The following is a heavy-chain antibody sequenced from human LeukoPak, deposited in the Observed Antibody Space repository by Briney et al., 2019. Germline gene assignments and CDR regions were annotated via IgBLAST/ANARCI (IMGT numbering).Heavy chain of an antibody. D-gene: IGHD2-2*01. V-gene: IGHV4-34*01. CDR3: ASASDCSSTSCYSDY. J-gene: IGHJ4*02. CDR2: INHSGST. CDR1: GGSFSGYY. Sequence: PSETLSLTCAVYGGSFSGYYWSWIRQPLGKGLEWIGEINHSGSTNYNPSLKSRVTISVDTSKNQFSLKLSSVTAADTAVYYCASASDCSSTSCYSDYWGQGTLVTVSS.